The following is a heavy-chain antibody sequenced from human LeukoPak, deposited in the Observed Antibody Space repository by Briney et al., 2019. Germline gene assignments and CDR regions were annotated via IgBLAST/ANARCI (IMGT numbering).Heavy chain of an antibody. CDR3: ARAPTKFRRDWFDP. J-gene: IGHJ5*02. D-gene: IGHD3-9*01. CDR2: IYRAGST. Sequence: GGSLRLSCAASGFTVSSNYVTWVRQTPGKGLEWVSVIYRAGSTYYADSVKGRFTISRDNAKNSLDLQMNSLRAEDTAVYYCARAPTKFRRDWFDPWGQGTLVTVSS. CDR1: GFTVSSNY. V-gene: IGHV3-53*03.